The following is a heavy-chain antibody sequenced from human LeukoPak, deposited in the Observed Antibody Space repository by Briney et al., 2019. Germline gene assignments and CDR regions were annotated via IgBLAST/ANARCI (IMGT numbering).Heavy chain of an antibody. D-gene: IGHD3-22*01. CDR1: GITFSRFA. Sequence: GGSLRLSCAASGITFSRFAMSWVRQAPGKGLEWVSGISDSGGSPYYADSVKGRFTISRDNSKNTLYLHMNSLRAEDTAVYYCARDGTMDSSGSFDYWGQGTLVTVSS. CDR2: ISDSGGSP. CDR3: ARDGTMDSSGSFDY. J-gene: IGHJ4*02. V-gene: IGHV3-23*01.